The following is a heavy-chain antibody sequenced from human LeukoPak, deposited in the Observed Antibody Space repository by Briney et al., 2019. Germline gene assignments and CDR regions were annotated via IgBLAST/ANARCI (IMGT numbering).Heavy chain of an antibody. CDR3: ARQFEGGVDWFDP. CDR1: GGSSSSSY. CDR2: IYTSGTT. D-gene: IGHD3-16*01. Sequence: SETLSLTCTVSGGSSSSSYWSWIRQPPGKGREWIGSIYTSGTTNYNPSLKSRVTISVDTSKNHFSLKLSSVTAADTAVYYCARQFEGGVDWFDPWGQGTLVTVSS. V-gene: IGHV4-4*09. J-gene: IGHJ5*02.